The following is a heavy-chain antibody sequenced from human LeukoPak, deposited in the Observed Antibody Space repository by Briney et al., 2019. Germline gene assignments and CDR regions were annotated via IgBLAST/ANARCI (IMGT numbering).Heavy chain of an antibody. CDR3: ARGPPESSSSDY. V-gene: IGHV1-8*01. CDR1: AYSFTNYD. J-gene: IGHJ4*02. D-gene: IGHD6-13*01. Sequence: ASVTVSFTSSAYSFTNYDINWVRQASAQGLERMGWVSPDSSKTGYAQQFQGRVIMSVNTSISTVYMDLNSLTSEDTAVYYCARGPPESSSSDYWGQGTLVTVSS. CDR2: VSPDSSKT.